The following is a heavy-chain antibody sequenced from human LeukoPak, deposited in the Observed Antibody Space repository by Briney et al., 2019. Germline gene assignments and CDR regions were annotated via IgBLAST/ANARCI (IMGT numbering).Heavy chain of an antibody. CDR1: GSTFSSNY. CDR2: IYSGGST. CDR3: AREDSSGWNYFDY. D-gene: IGHD6-19*01. J-gene: IGHJ4*02. V-gene: IGHV3-53*01. Sequence: GGSLRLSCAASGSTFSSNYMSWVRQAPGKGLEWVSVIYSGGSTYYADSVKGRFTISRDNSKNTLYLQMNSLRAEDTAVYYCAREDSSGWNYFDYWGQGTLVTVSS.